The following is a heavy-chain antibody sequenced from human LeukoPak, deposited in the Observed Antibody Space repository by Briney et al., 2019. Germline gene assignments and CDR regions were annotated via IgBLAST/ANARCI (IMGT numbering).Heavy chain of an antibody. V-gene: IGHV3-30*04. Sequence: PGGSLRLSCAASGFTFSTYAMHWVRQAPGKGLEWVAITSSDGRSKFYADSVKGRFTISGDNSKSTLYLQMNSLRAEDTAVYYCVRYCNGGSCYRAAFDVWGPGTTVTVSS. CDR3: VRYCNGGSCYRAAFDV. CDR1: GFTFSTYA. D-gene: IGHD2-15*01. J-gene: IGHJ3*01. CDR2: TSSDGRSK.